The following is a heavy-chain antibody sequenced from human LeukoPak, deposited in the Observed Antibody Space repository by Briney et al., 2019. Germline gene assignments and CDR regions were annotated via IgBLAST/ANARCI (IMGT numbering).Heavy chain of an antibody. CDR1: GYTLTELS. CDR3: ATVGDFWSGFLYDY. J-gene: IGHJ4*02. D-gene: IGHD3-3*01. V-gene: IGHV1-24*01. CDR2: FDPEDGET. Sequence: ASVKVSCKVSGYTLTELSMHWVRQAPGKGLEWMGGFDPEDGETIYAQKFQGRVTMTEDTSTDTAYMELSSLRSEDTAVYYCATVGDFWSGFLYDYWGQGTLVTVPS.